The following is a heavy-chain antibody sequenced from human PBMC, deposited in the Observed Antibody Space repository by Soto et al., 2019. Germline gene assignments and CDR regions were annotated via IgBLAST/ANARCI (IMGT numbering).Heavy chain of an antibody. CDR3: ARSSTSANYFDD. CDR1: GGSISSYY. J-gene: IGHJ4*02. CDR2: IYYSGST. Sequence: SETLSLTCTVSGGSISSYYWSWIRQPPGKGLEWIGYIYYSGSTNYNPSLKSRVTISVDTSKNQFSLKLSSVTAADTAVYYGARSSTSANYFDDWGQGTLVTVSS. D-gene: IGHD2-2*01. V-gene: IGHV4-59*12.